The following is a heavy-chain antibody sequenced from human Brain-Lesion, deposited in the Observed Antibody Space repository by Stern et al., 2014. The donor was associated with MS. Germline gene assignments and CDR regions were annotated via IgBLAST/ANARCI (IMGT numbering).Heavy chain of an antibody. V-gene: IGHV3-74*02. CDR1: VFTFRNYW. Sequence: EVQLEESGGGFVTPGGSLRLSCAASVFTFRNYWMHWAPQAPGKGLVWVSRVNNDGRRTSYADSVKGRFTMSRDNAKNTLYLQMNSLRVEDTAIYYCARGERWFDSWGQGTLVTVSS. J-gene: IGHJ5*01. D-gene: IGHD3-10*01. CDR2: VNNDGRRT. CDR3: ARGERWFDS.